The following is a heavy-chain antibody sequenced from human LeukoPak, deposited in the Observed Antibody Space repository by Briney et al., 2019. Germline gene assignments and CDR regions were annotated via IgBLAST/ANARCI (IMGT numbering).Heavy chain of an antibody. D-gene: IGHD4-17*01. CDR2: IDSDGSST. CDR3: ASPRSKFGDYAIDAFAL. V-gene: IGHV3-74*03. J-gene: IGHJ3*01. Sequence: GGSLRLSCAASGFTFNTYWMHWVRQAPGKGLVWVSRIDSDGSSTTYADSVKGRFTISRDNAKNTLYLQMSSLTAEGTAVYYCASPRSKFGDYAIDAFALWGQGTMVTVSS. CDR1: GFTFNTYW.